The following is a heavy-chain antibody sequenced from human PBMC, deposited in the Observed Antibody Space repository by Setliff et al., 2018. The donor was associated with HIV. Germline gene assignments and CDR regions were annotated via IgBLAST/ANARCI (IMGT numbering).Heavy chain of an antibody. J-gene: IGHJ3*02. V-gene: IGHV4-39*01. D-gene: IGHD2-21*01. Sequence: SETLSLTCTVSGGSISRRDYCWGWIRQPPWKGLEWIGSVYYTWNTYYNPSLKSRVTVSVDTSKNQFSLKLSSVTAADTAVYYCARHSIAVVIGVPERDDAFDIWGHGTMVTVSS. CDR1: GGSISRRDYC. CDR2: VYYTWNT. CDR3: ARHSIAVVIGVPERDDAFDI.